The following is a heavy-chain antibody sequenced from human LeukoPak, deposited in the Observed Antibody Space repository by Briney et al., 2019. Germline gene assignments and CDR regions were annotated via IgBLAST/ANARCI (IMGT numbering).Heavy chain of an antibody. CDR1: GCTFSNYG. CDR2: ISKDGSNK. D-gene: IGHD1-14*01. Sequence: GGSLRLSCAAAGCTFSNYGIHWVRQAPGKGLEWVAVISKDGSNKDYADSVKGRFIISRDNSKNTLYLQMNSLRAEDTAVYYCASDRSGIYDAFDSWGQGTMVTVSS. V-gene: IGHV3-30*03. J-gene: IGHJ3*02. CDR3: ASDRSGIYDAFDS.